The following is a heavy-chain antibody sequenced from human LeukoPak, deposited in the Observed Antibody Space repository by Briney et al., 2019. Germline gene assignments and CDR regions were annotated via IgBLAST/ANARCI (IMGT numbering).Heavy chain of an antibody. CDR1: GFTFSSYW. CDR3: ARGPYSSSWEIDWFDP. V-gene: IGHV3-7*01. Sequence: GGSLRLSCAASGFTFSSYWMSWVRQAPGKGLEWVANIKQDGSEKYYVDSVKGRFTISRDNAKNSLYLQMNSLRAEDTAVHYCARGPYSSSWEIDWFDPWGQGTLVTVSS. J-gene: IGHJ5*02. CDR2: IKQDGSEK. D-gene: IGHD6-13*01.